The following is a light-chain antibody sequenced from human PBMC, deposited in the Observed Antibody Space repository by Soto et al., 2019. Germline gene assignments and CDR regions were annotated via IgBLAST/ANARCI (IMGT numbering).Light chain of an antibody. CDR3: MQALQTPWT. CDR1: QSLLHSNGYNY. J-gene: IGKJ1*01. CDR2: LGS. V-gene: IGKV2-28*01. Sequence: DIVMTQSPLFLPVTPGERASLSCRSSQSLLHSNGYNYLDWYLQKPGQSPQLLIYLGSNRASGVPDRFSGSGSGTDFTLKISRVEAEDVGVYYCMQALQTPWTFGQGTKVDIK.